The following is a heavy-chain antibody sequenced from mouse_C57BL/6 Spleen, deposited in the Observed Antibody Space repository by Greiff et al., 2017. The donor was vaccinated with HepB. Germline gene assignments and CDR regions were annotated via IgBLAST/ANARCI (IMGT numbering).Heavy chain of an antibody. CDR3: ARGGSYDGYFFDY. D-gene: IGHD2-3*01. V-gene: IGHV1-52*01. CDR2: IDPSDSET. J-gene: IGHJ2*01. Sequence: QVQLKQPGAELVRPGSSVKLSCKASGYTFTSYWMHWVKQRPIQGLEWIGNIDPSDSETHYNQKFKDKATLTVDKSSSTAYMQLSSLTSEDSAVYYCARGGSYDGYFFDYWGQGTTLTVSS. CDR1: GYTFTSYW.